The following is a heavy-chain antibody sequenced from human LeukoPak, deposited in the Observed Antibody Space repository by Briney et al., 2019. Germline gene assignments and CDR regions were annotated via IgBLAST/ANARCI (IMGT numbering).Heavy chain of an antibody. V-gene: IGHV3-23*01. D-gene: IGHD2-2*01. Sequence: GGSLRLSCAASGFTFGSYAMSWVRQAPGKGLEWVSAISGSGGSTYYADSVKGRFTISRDNSKNTLYLQMNSLRAEDTALYYCAKDCTSTNCYVDYWGPGTLVTVSS. CDR2: ISGSGGST. CDR3: AKDCTSTNCYVDY. J-gene: IGHJ4*02. CDR1: GFTFGSYA.